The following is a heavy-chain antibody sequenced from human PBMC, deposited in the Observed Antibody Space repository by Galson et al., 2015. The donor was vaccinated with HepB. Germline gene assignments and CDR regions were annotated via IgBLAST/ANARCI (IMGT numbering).Heavy chain of an antibody. CDR3: ARALGDY. CDR1: GYTLAGYY. D-gene: IGHD3-10*01. Sequence: SVKVSCKASGYTLAGYYINWVRQAPGQGLEWMGWINPNSGATYYAQKFQGRVTMTRDTSISTAYMELRSLRSDDSAVYYCARALGDYWGQGTLVTVSS. CDR2: INPNSGAT. J-gene: IGHJ4*02. V-gene: IGHV1-2*02.